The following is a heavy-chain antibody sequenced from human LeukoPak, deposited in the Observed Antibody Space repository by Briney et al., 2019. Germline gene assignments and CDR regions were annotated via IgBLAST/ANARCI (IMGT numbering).Heavy chain of an antibody. J-gene: IGHJ4*02. V-gene: IGHV3-23*01. CDR1: GFTFSKFA. Sequence: GGSLRLSCAASGFTFSKFAMSWVRQAPGKGPEWVSTISSSGGDTYYADSVKGRFTVSRDNSKNTLFLQMNSLRAEDTALYYCAKGSLGSWYFFDYWGQGTLVTVSS. D-gene: IGHD6-13*01. CDR2: ISSSGGDT. CDR3: AKGSLGSWYFFDY.